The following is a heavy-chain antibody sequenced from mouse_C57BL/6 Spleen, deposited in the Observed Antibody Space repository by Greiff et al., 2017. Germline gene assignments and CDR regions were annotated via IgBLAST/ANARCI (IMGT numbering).Heavy chain of an antibody. CDR1: GYSITSDY. D-gene: IGHD2-2*01. V-gene: IGHV3-8*01. CDR3: SRLANYGYDVYAMDY. CDR2: ISYSGST. Sequence: EVQLQQSGPGLAKPSQTLSLTCSVTGYSITSDYWNWIRKFPGNKLEYMGYISYSGSTYYNPSLKSRISITRDTSKNQSYLQLNSVTTEDTATYYCSRLANYGYDVYAMDYWGQGTSVTVSS. J-gene: IGHJ4*01.